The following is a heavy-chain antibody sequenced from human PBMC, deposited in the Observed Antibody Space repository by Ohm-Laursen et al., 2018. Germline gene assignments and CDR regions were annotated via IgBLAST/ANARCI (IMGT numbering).Heavy chain of an antibody. J-gene: IGHJ4*01. V-gene: IGHV3-53*01. Sequence: GSLRLSCAASGLTVSSNYMSWVRQAPGKGLEWVSTIYSGGSTYYADSVKGRFTISRDNSRNTLCLQMNSLRVEDTALYYCARGVVSYYFDSSGYYFDYWGQGTLVTVSS. CDR3: ARGVVSYYFDSSGYYFDY. CDR2: IYSGGST. CDR1: GLTVSSNY. D-gene: IGHD3-22*01.